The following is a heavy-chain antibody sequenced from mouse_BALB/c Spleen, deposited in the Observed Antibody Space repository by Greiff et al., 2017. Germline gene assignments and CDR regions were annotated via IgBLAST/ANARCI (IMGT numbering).Heavy chain of an antibody. J-gene: IGHJ4*01. D-gene: IGHD2-1*01. CDR1: GFTFSSFG. V-gene: IGHV5-17*02. Sequence: DVKLVESGGGLVQPGGSRKLSCAASGFTFSSFGMHWVRQAPEKGLEWVAYISSGSSTIYYADTVKGRFTISRDNPKNTLFLQMTSLRSEDTAMYYCARGFYSSYYAMDYWGQGTSVTVSS. CDR2: ISSGSSTI. CDR3: ARGFYSSYYAMDY.